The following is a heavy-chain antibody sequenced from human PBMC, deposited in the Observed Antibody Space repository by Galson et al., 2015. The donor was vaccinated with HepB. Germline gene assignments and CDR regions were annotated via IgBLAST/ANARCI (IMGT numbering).Heavy chain of an antibody. D-gene: IGHD2-15*01. CDR3: ARTVVVAATGRGRPQYNWFDP. CDR1: GYSFTSYW. Sequence: QSGAEVKKLGESLKISCKGSGYSFTSYWIGWVRQMPGKGLEWMGIIYPGDSDTRYSPSFQGQVTISADKSISTAYLQWSSLKASDTAMYYCARTVVVAATGRGRPQYNWFDPWGQGTLVTVSS. V-gene: IGHV5-51*01. J-gene: IGHJ5*02. CDR2: IYPGDSDT.